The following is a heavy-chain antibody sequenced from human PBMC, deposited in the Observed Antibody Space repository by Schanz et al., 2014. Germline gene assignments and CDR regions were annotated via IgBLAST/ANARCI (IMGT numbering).Heavy chain of an antibody. CDR2: ISGSGGST. CDR3: AKDPSHGDYDYYFDY. Sequence: EQLVESGGGLVQPGGSLRLSCAASGFTFSTYAMSWVRQAPGKGLEWVSAISGSGGSTYYADSVKGRFTISRDNAKKTLSLQMISLRAEDTAVYYCAKDPSHGDYDYYFDYWGQGTLVTVSS. J-gene: IGHJ4*02. CDR1: GFTFSTYA. V-gene: IGHV3-23*04. D-gene: IGHD3-22*01.